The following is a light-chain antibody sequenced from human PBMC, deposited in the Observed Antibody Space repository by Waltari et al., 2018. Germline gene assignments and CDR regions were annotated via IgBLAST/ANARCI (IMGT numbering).Light chain of an antibody. Sequence: DNQMTQSPPSLSASVGDRVTITCRASHSVSPSLNWYQQKPGKAPKLLIYATSILQSGVPSRFSGSGSGTDFTLTISSLQPEDFATYYCQQSHSFPYTFGQGTKL. CDR3: QQSHSFPYT. J-gene: IGKJ2*01. CDR2: ATS. V-gene: IGKV1-39*01. CDR1: HSVSPS.